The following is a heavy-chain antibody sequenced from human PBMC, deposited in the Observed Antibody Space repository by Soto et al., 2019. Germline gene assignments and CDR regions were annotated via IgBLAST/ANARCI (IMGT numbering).Heavy chain of an antibody. Sequence: GASVKVSCKASGYTFTSYDINWVRQATGQGLEWMGWMNPNSGNTGYAQKFQGRVTMTRNTSITTAYMELSSLKSEDTAVYFCARADILTGYYVDYWGQGTLVTVSS. J-gene: IGHJ4*02. CDR2: MNPNSGNT. V-gene: IGHV1-8*01. CDR3: ARADILTGYYVDY. D-gene: IGHD3-9*01. CDR1: GYTFTSYD.